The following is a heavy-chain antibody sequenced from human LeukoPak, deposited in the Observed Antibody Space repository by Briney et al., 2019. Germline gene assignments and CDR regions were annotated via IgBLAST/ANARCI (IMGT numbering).Heavy chain of an antibody. CDR3: ARSRSESGLLFDY. Sequence: SQTLSLTCAISGDSVASNSAAWNWIRQSPSRGLEWLGRTYYGSKWYSDYPVSVKSRVTVNPDTSKNQFSLQLSSVTPEDTAVYYCARSRSESGLLFDYWGQGTLVTVSS. CDR2: TYYGSKWYS. CDR1: GDSVASNSAA. V-gene: IGHV6-1*01. J-gene: IGHJ4*02. D-gene: IGHD2-15*01.